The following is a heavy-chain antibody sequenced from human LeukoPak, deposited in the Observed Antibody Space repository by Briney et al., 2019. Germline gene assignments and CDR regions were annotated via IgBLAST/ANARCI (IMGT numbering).Heavy chain of an antibody. J-gene: IGHJ4*02. CDR2: INHSGST. V-gene: IGHV4-34*01. Sequence: SETLSLTCTVSGGSVSRGGYYWNWIRQHPGKGLEWIGEINHSGSTNYNPSLKSRVTISVDTSKNQFSLKLSSVTAADTAVYYCARVFGFWSGYYRQSYYFDYWGQGTLVTVSS. D-gene: IGHD3-3*01. CDR3: ARVFGFWSGYYRQSYYFDY. CDR1: GGSVSRGGYY.